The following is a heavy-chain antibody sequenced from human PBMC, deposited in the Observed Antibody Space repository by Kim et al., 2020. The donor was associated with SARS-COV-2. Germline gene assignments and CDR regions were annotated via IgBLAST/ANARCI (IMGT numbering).Heavy chain of an antibody. V-gene: IGHV3-23*01. CDR1: GFPFSSYG. CDR2: ITASCAGT. Sequence: GGSRRLSCVSSGFPFSSYGMNWVRQAPGKGLEWLSSITASCAGTYYADSVKGRFIISRDNSKNTVYLQMNSLRADDTAVYYCAKDSWVDYWGQGTLVTVS. CDR3: AKDSWVDY. J-gene: IGHJ4*02. D-gene: IGHD1-26*01.